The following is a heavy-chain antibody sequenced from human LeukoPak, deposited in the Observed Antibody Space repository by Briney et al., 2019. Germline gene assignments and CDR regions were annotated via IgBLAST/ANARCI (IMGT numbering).Heavy chain of an antibody. CDR3: ARALAAAAGRRAAMMGD. CDR1: VGSIRSYC. J-gene: IGHJ4*02. CDR2: IFYSGGA. D-gene: IGHD6-13*01. V-gene: IGHV4-59*01. Sequence: SETLSLTCPVSVGSIRSYCWGWIRRPPGKGPERIGYIFYSGGANYNPSLKSRVTISVDTSKNQFSLKLTSVTAADTAVYYCARALAAAAGRRAAMMGDWGQGTLVTVSS.